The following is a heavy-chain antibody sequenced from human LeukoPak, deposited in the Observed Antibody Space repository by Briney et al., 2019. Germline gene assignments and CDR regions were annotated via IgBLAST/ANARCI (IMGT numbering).Heavy chain of an antibody. CDR2: INTNTGNP. CDR1: GYTFTSYA. D-gene: IGHD1-1*01. CDR3: ARVSLEPDYFDY. V-gene: IGHV7-4-1*02. J-gene: IGHJ4*02. Sequence: ASVKVSCTASGYTFTSYAMNWVRQAPGQGLEWMGWINTNTGNPTYAQGFTGRFVFSLDTFVSTAYLQISSLKAEDTAVYYCARVSLEPDYFDYWGQGTLVTVSS.